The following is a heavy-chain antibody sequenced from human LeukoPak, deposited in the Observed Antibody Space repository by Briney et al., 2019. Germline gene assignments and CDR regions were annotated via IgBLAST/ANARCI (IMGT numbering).Heavy chain of an antibody. CDR3: ARDGTLSGTWNDF. D-gene: IGHD6-13*01. CDR1: GYTFTGYY. J-gene: IGHJ4*02. CDR2: INSNSGVT. Sequence: ASVKVSCKASGYTFTGYYMHWVRQAPGQGLEWMGWINSNSGVTKYAQQFLDRVTMTRDKSTSTAYMGLSRLTSGDTAIYYCARDGTLSGTWNDFWGQGSLVTVSS. V-gene: IGHV1-2*02.